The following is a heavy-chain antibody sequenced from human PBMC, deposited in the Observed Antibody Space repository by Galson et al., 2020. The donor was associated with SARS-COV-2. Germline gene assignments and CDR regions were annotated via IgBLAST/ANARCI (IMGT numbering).Heavy chain of an antibody. D-gene: IGHD6-13*01. V-gene: IGHV4-34*01. CDR3: ARGGYSSSWDGARDACDI. CDR2: INHSGST. Sequence: SETLSLTCAVYGGSFSDYYWSWIRQPPGKGLEWIGEINHSGSTNYNPYLTSRVTISVETSKNQFSLQLSSVTAADTAVYYCARGGYSSSWDGARDACDIWGQGTMVTVAS. CDR1: GGSFSDYY. J-gene: IGHJ3*02.